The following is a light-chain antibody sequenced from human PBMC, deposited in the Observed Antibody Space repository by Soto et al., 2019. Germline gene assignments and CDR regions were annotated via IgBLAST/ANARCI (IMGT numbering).Light chain of an antibody. CDR2: SAS. V-gene: IGKV1-39*01. J-gene: IGKJ2*01. Sequence: DIQMIQSPSSLSASVGDRVTVSCRASQSINSYLNWYQQKPGKAPTLLIYSASSLEEGVPSRFSGSGSGTEFTLTISSLQPEDFATYSCQQTYTTPYTFGQGTKLEIK. CDR3: QQTYTTPYT. CDR1: QSINSY.